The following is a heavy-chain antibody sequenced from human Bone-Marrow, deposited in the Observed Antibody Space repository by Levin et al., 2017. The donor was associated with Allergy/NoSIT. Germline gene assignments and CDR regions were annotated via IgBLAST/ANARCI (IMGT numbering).Heavy chain of an antibody. CDR1: GSIFSTYV. CDR2: ISDNGNSI. V-gene: IGHV3-64*02. Sequence: GGSLRLSCAASGSIFSTYVMHWVRQAPGKGLEYVSAISDNGNSIYYIDSVKGRFTISRDNSKNTLYLQMGSLRVEDMGVYYCAKSYKSDEDYMDVWGKGTTVTVSS. CDR3: AKSYKSDEDYMDV. D-gene: IGHD5-24*01. J-gene: IGHJ6*03.